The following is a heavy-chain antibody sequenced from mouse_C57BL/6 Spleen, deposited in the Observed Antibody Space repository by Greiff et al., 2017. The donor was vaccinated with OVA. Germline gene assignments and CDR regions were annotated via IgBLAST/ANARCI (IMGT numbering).Heavy chain of an antibody. D-gene: IGHD1-1*01. CDR1: GYAFSSSW. CDR2: IYPGDGDT. Sequence: QVQLQQSGPELVKPGASVKISCKASGYAFSSSWMNWVKQRPGKGLEWIGRIYPGDGDTNYNGKFKGKATLTADKSSSTAYMQLSSLTSEDSAVYFCARRPYGRDAMDYWGQGTSVTVSS. CDR3: ARRPYGRDAMDY. V-gene: IGHV1-82*01. J-gene: IGHJ4*01.